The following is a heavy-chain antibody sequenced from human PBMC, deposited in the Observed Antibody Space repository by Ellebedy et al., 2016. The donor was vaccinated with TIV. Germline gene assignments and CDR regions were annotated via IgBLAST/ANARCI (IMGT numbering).Heavy chain of an antibody. J-gene: IGHJ6*02. CDR2: ISYDGSNK. CDR3: ARDYPRYSGYDYYGIDG. D-gene: IGHD5-12*01. CDR1: GFTFSSYA. V-gene: IGHV3-30*04. Sequence: GESLKISXAASGFTFSSYAMHWVRQAPGKGLEWVAVISYDGSNKYYADSVKGRFTISRDNSKNTLYLQMNSLRAEDTAVYYCARDYPRYSGYDYYGIDGWGQGTTVTVSS.